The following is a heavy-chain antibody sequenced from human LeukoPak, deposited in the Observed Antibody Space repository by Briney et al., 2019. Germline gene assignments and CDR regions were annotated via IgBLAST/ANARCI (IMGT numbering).Heavy chain of an antibody. V-gene: IGHV7-4-1*02. CDR3: ARSGVYSGYPYYYYYGMDV. Sequence: ASVKVSCKASGYTFTSYAMNWVRQAPGQGLEWMGWINTNSGNPTYVQGFTGRFVFSLDTSVSTAYLQISSLKAEDTAVYYCARSGVYSGYPYYYYYGMDVWGQGTTVTVSS. CDR1: GYTFTSYA. CDR2: INTNSGNP. D-gene: IGHD5-12*01. J-gene: IGHJ6*02.